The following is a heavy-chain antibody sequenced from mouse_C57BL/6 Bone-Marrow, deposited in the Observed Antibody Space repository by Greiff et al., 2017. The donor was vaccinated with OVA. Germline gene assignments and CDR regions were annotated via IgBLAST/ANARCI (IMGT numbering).Heavy chain of an antibody. CDR3: TEMGNYGRGAMDY. CDR1: GFNIKDDY. Sequence: EVQLQQSGAELVRPGASVKLSCTASGFNIKDDYMHWVKQRPEQGLEWIGWLDPENGDTEYASKFQGKATITADTSSNTAYLQLSSLTSEDTAVYYWTEMGNYGRGAMDYWGQGTSVTVAS. V-gene: IGHV14-4*01. CDR2: LDPENGDT. J-gene: IGHJ4*01. D-gene: IGHD1-1*01.